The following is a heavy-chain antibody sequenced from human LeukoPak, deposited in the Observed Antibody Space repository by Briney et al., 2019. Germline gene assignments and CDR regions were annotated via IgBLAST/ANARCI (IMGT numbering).Heavy chain of an antibody. Sequence: SETLSLTCTVSGDSISSNYWWSWVRQSPVKGLEWIGEILQSGSTNYNPSLRSRVTISVDTSKNQFSLKLSSVTAADTAVYYCARFLGDGSMDVWGKGTTVTISS. D-gene: IGHD5-24*01. CDR2: ILQSGST. CDR3: ARFLGDGSMDV. CDR1: GDSISSNYW. J-gene: IGHJ6*03. V-gene: IGHV4-4*02.